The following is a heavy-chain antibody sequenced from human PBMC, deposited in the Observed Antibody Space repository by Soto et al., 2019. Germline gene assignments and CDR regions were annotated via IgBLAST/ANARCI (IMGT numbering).Heavy chain of an antibody. CDR1: GFTFDDYA. D-gene: IGHD3-10*01. V-gene: IGHV3-23*04. Sequence: EVQLVESGGGLVQPGRSLRLSCAASGFTFDDYAMHWVRQAPGKGLEWVSAISGSGGSTYYADSVKGRFTISRDNSKNTLYLQMNSLRAEDTAVYYCAKDRWFGESPVLCDYWGQGTLVTVSS. CDR3: AKDRWFGESPVLCDY. CDR2: ISGSGGST. J-gene: IGHJ4*02.